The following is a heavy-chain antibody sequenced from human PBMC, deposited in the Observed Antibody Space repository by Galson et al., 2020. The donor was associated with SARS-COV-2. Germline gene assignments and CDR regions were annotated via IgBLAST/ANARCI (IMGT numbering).Heavy chain of an antibody. D-gene: IGHD3-10*01. CDR1: GGSFSGYY. CDR2: INHSGST. Sequence: ETSETLSLTCAVYGGSFSGYYWSWIRQPPGKGLEWIGEINHSGSTNYNPSLKSRVTISADTSKNQLSLKLSSVTAADTAVYYCASTYASLLWFGEPKGPRFEYWGQGTLVTVSS. V-gene: IGHV4-34*01. CDR3: ASTYASLLWFGEPKGPRFEY. J-gene: IGHJ4*02.